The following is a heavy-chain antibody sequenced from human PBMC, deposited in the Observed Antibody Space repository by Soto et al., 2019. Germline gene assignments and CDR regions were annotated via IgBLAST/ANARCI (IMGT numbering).Heavy chain of an antibody. V-gene: IGHV4-59*01. J-gene: IGHJ6*02. CDR2: IYYSGST. CDR3: ARDNPGYYYGMDV. CDR1: GGSISSYY. Sequence: SETLSLTCTVSGGSISSYYWSWIRQPPGKGLEWIGYIYYSGSTNYNPSLKSRVTISVDTSKNQFSLKLSSVTAADTAVYYCARDNPGYYYGMDVWGQGTTVTVSS.